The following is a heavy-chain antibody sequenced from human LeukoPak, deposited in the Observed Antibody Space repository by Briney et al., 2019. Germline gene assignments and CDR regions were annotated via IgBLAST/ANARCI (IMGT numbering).Heavy chain of an antibody. Sequence: GGSLRLSCAASGFTVSSNYMSWVRQAPGKGLEWVSVIYSGGSTYYADSVKGRFTISRDNSKNTLYLQMNSLRAEDTAVYYCARAHSTVSPCDYWGQGTLVTVSS. CDR2: IYSGGST. V-gene: IGHV3-53*01. D-gene: IGHD5/OR15-5a*01. J-gene: IGHJ4*02. CDR3: ARAHSTVSPCDY. CDR1: GFTVSSNY.